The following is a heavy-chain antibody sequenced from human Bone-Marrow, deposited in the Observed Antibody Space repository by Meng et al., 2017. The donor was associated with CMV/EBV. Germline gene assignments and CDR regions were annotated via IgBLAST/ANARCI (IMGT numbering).Heavy chain of an antibody. Sequence: ASVKVSCKASGYTFTGYYMYWVRQAPGQGLEWMGWINPNSGGTNYAQKFQGRVTMTRDTSISTAYMELSRLRSDDTAVYYCARTAGGSYYHFDYWGQGTLVTVSS. CDR3: ARTAGGSYYHFDY. V-gene: IGHV1-2*02. CDR2: INPNSGGT. J-gene: IGHJ4*02. CDR1: GYTFTGYY. D-gene: IGHD1-26*01.